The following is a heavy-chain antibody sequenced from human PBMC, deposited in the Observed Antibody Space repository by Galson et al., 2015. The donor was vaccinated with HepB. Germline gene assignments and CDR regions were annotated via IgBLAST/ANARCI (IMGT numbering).Heavy chain of an antibody. CDR3: ARDGPVLRYCSGGSCYYWYFDL. D-gene: IGHD2-15*01. J-gene: IGHJ2*01. CDR2: ISYDGSNK. Sequence: SLRLSCAASGFTFSSYAMHWVRQAPGKGLEWVAVISYDGSNKYYADSVKGRFTISRDNSKNTLYLQMNSLRAEDTAVYYCARDGPVLRYCSGGSCYYWYFDLWGRGTLVTVSS. V-gene: IGHV3-30*04. CDR1: GFTFSSYA.